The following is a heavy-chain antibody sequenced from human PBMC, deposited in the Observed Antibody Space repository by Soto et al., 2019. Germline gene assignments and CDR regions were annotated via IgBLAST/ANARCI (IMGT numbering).Heavy chain of an antibody. CDR3: ARDQIGGYYDFWSGYYGYYYYGMDV. V-gene: IGHV1-18*04. CDR1: GYTFTSYG. CDR2: ISAYNGNT. J-gene: IGHJ6*02. Sequence: QVQLVQSGAEVKKPGASVKVSCKASGYTFTSYGISWVRQAPGQGLEWMGWISAYNGNTNYAQKLQGRVTMTTDTSTSTAYKELRSLRSDDTAVYYCARDQIGGYYDFWSGYYGYYYYGMDVWGQGTTVTVSS. D-gene: IGHD3-3*01.